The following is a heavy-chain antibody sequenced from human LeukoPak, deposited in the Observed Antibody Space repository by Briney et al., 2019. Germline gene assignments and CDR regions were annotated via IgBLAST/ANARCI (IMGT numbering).Heavy chain of an antibody. CDR3: ARIMTTVTILYYYYYMDV. J-gene: IGHJ6*03. D-gene: IGHD4-17*01. Sequence: SQTLSLTCTVSGGSISSGSYYWSWIRQPAGKGLEWIGRVYSSGSTNYNPSLKSRVSISVDTSKNQFSLKLSSVTAADTAVYYCARIMTTVTILYYYYYMDVWGKGTTVTISS. V-gene: IGHV4-61*02. CDR1: GGSISSGSYY. CDR2: VYSSGST.